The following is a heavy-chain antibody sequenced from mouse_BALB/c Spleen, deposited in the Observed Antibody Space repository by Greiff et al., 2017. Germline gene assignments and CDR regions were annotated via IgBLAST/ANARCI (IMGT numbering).Heavy chain of an antibody. CDR2: ISYSGST. V-gene: IGHV3-8*02. J-gene: IGHJ3*01. CDR3: ARSESTMITDFAY. CDR1: GDSITSGY. D-gene: IGHD2-4*01. Sequence: EVKLVESGPSLVKPSQTLSLTCSVTGDSITSGYWNWIRKFPGNKLEYMGYISYSGSTYYNPSLKSRISITRDTSKNQYYLQLNSVTTEDTATYYCARSESTMITDFAYWGQGTLVTVSA.